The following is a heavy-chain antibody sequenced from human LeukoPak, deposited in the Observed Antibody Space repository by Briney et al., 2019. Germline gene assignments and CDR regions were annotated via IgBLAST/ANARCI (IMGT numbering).Heavy chain of an antibody. V-gene: IGHV4-59*08. CDR3: ARHGKMANFDY. CDR1: GGSISSYY. Sequence: SETLSLTCTVSGGSISSYYWSWIRQPPGIALEWVGYIYNTGRTNYNHSLKSRVTIPVDTSKTQFSLLLSSVTAADTAVYYCARHGKMANFDYWGQGTLVTVSS. D-gene: IGHD5-24*01. CDR2: IYNTGRT. J-gene: IGHJ4*02.